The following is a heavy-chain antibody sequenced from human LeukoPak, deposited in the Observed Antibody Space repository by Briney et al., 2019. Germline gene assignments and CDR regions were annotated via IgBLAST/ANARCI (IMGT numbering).Heavy chain of an antibody. CDR2: ISHNGYT. V-gene: IGHV4-59*03. CDR1: GGSLSSFY. J-gene: IGHJ3*02. CDR3: ATWEVATYAFDI. Sequence: SETLSLTCSVSGGSLSSFYWSWLRQPPGKGLEWITYISHNGYTEFKPSLKSRVTISLDTSKNQLSLKLSSMTAADTAVYYCATWEVATYAFDIWGQGTMVTVSS. D-gene: IGHD5-12*01.